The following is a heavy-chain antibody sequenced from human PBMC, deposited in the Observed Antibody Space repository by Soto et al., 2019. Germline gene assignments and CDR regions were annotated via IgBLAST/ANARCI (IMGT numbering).Heavy chain of an antibody. CDR3: ASQSSEWLLFAS. V-gene: IGHV3-48*01. Sequence: EVQLVESGGGLVQPGGSLRLSCAASGFTFSSYSMNWVRQAPGKGLEWVSYISSSSSTIYYADSLKGRFTISRDNAKNSLYLQMNSLRAEDTAVYYCASQSSEWLLFASWGQGTLVTVSS. D-gene: IGHD5-12*01. CDR2: ISSSSSTI. J-gene: IGHJ4*02. CDR1: GFTFSSYS.